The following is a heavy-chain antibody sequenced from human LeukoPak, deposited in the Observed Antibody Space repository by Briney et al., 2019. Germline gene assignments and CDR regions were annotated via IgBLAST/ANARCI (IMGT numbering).Heavy chain of an antibody. CDR1: GGSFSGYY. Sequence: SETLSLTCAVYGGSFSGYYWSWIRQPPGKGLEWIGEINHSGSTNYNPSLKSRVTISVDTSKNQFSLKLSPVTAADTAVYYCAREPMYYYGSVNWFDPWGQGTLVTVSS. CDR3: AREPMYYYGSVNWFDP. V-gene: IGHV4-34*01. J-gene: IGHJ5*02. CDR2: INHSGST. D-gene: IGHD3-10*01.